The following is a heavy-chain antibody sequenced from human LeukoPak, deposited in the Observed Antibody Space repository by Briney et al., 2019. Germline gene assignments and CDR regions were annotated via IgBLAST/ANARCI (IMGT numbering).Heavy chain of an antibody. D-gene: IGHD3-22*01. CDR3: AKPTYYYDGSGYSRRGTNYYYYYMDV. J-gene: IGHJ6*03. V-gene: IGHV3-30*02. CDR2: IRYDGSNK. Sequence: GGSLRLSCAASGFTFSSYGMHWVRQAPGKGLEWVAFIRYDGSNKYYADSVKGRFTISRDNSKNTLYLQMNSLRAEDTAVYYCAKPTYYYDGSGYSRRGTNYYYYYMDVWGKGTTVTVSS. CDR1: GFTFSSYG.